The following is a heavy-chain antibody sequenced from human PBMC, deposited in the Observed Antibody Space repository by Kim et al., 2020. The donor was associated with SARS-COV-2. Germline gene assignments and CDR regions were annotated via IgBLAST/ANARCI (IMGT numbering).Heavy chain of an antibody. CDR1: GFTFSSYE. J-gene: IGHJ3*02. V-gene: IGHV3-48*03. CDR3: ARDRRITIFRISVAADAFDI. CDR2: ISSSGSTI. Sequence: GGSLRLSCAASGFTFSSYEMNWVRQAPGKGLEWVSYISSSGSTIYYADSVKGRFTISRDNAKNSLYLQMNSLRAEDTAVYYCARDRRITIFRISVAADAFDIWGQGTMVTVSS. D-gene: IGHD3-9*01.